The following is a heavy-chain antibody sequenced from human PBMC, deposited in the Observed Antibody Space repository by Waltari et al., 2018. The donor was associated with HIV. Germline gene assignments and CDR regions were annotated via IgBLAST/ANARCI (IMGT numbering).Heavy chain of an antibody. CDR1: GSTLNSTS. CDR2: MYVDVVT. Sequence: HLTESLVVRLRPSVSLRVTCVASGSTLNSTSMCIVPLVLGRVREWVSIMYVDVVTRYADFVKGRFTISRDESNNTVFLEMKRLRAEDTAVYYCARSAEKQQFSIIHYYYYYPMDVWGQGTTVTVSS. J-gene: IGHJ6*02. V-gene: IGHV3-66*01. CDR3: ARSAEKQQFSIIHYYYYYPMDV. D-gene: IGHD6-13*01.